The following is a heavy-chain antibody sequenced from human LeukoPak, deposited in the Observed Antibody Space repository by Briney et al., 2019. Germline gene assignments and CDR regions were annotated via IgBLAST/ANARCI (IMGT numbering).Heavy chain of an antibody. CDR2: ISGDGGDT. J-gene: IGHJ6*02. CDR1: GFTFDDSA. D-gene: IGHD6-19*01. V-gene: IGHV3-43*02. Sequence: PGGSLRLSCAASGFTFDDSAMHWVRQAPGKGLGWVCLISGDGGDTFYADSVKGRFTISRDNSKNSLYLQMNSLRTEDTAFYYCAKDRLPGGIAVAGTDDGMDVWGQGTTVTVSS. CDR3: AKDRLPGGIAVAGTDDGMDV.